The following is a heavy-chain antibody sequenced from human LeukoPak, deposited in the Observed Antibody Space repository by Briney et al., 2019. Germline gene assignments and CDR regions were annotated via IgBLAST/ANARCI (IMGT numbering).Heavy chain of an antibody. CDR2: IYTSGST. Sequence: PSETLSLTCTVSGGSISSGSYYWSWIRQPAGKGLEWIGRIYTSGSTNYNPSLKSRVTISVDTSKNQFSLKLSSVTAADTAVYYCAREMDRPLGTHYCYMDVWGKGTTVTVSS. V-gene: IGHV4-61*02. CDR1: GGSISSGSYY. CDR3: AREMDRPLGTHYCYMDV. J-gene: IGHJ6*03. D-gene: IGHD7-27*01.